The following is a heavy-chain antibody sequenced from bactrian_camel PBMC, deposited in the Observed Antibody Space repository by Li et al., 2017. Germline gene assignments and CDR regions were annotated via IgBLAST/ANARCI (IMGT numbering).Heavy chain of an antibody. D-gene: IGHD5*01. J-gene: IGHJ4*01. Sequence: VESGGSLKLSCVASGYTYRRACLGWFRQAPGKEREGVAAISNGGGETDYANPVKGRFTISIDNAKNTLYLQMNSLRTGDTAVYYCAIGLFADFGLGRGTQVTVS. V-gene: IGHV3S1*01. CDR2: ISNGGGET. CDR1: GYTYRRAC.